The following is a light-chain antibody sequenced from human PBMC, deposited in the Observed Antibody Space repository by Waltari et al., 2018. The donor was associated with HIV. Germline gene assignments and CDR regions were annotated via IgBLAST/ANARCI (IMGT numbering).Light chain of an antibody. J-gene: IGLJ2*01. V-gene: IGLV3-19*01. Sequence: SSGLTKDPVVFVTLGQTVTMKCQGDTLKTYYASWSQWRPGHVPVVVFFGQDKRPSGIPERFSAATSGDTATLTITAVQAEDEADYHCNSRDTSGGHFVLFGGGTKLTVL. CDR3: NSRDTSGGHFVL. CDR1: TLKTYY. CDR2: GQD.